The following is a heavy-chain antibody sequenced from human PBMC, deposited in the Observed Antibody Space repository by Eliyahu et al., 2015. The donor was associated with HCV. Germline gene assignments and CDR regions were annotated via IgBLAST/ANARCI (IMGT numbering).Heavy chain of an antibody. CDR3: ARGPGYYGSGSYGH. Sequence: QVQLQQWGAGLLKPSETLSLTCAVYGGSFSGYYWSWIRQPPGKGLEWIGEINHSGSTNYNPSLKSRVTISVDTSKNQFSLKLSSVTAADTAVYYCARGPGYYGSGSYGHWGQGTLVTVSS. CDR1: GGSFSGYY. CDR2: INHSGST. J-gene: IGHJ4*02. V-gene: IGHV4-34*01. D-gene: IGHD3-10*01.